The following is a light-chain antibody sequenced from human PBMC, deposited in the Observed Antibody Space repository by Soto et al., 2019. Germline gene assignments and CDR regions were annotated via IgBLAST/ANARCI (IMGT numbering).Light chain of an antibody. CDR1: SSDVGGYNY. Sequence: QSVLTQPASVSGSPGQSITISCTGTSSDVGGYNYVSWYQQHPGKAPKLMIYEVSNRPSGVSNRFSGSKSGNTASLTISGLQAEDEDDYSCSSYTSSSTLLDFGTGTKLTVL. V-gene: IGLV2-14*01. CDR3: SSYTSSSTLLD. CDR2: EVS. J-gene: IGLJ1*01.